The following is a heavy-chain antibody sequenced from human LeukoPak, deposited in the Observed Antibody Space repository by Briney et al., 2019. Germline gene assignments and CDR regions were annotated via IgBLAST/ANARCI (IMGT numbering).Heavy chain of an antibody. CDR2: INHSGST. J-gene: IGHJ6*02. Sequence: SETLSLTCAVYGGSFSGYYWSWIRQPPGKGLEWIGEINHSGSTNYNPSVKSRVTISVDTSKNQFSLKLSSVTAADTAVYYCARDAGHQLSRRNYYAMDVWGQGTTVTVSS. CDR3: ARDAGHQLSRRNYYAMDV. D-gene: IGHD1-1*01. CDR1: GGSFSGYY. V-gene: IGHV4-34*01.